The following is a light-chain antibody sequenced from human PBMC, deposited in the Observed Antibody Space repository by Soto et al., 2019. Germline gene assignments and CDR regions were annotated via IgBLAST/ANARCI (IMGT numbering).Light chain of an antibody. V-gene: IGKV3-15*01. CDR3: QQYDVWPLT. Sequence: EIVMTQSTATLSVSPGERATLSCRASQTFRNNLAWYQQKPGQAPRLLFYGASTRAADIPARFSGSGSGTDFTLTISSLQSVDFEVYYCQQYDVWPLTFGGGTKVEI. CDR1: QTFRNN. CDR2: GAS. J-gene: IGKJ4*01.